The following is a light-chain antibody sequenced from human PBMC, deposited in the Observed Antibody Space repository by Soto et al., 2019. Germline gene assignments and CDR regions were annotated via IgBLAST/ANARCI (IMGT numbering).Light chain of an antibody. CDR2: EAS. V-gene: IGKV1-5*01. J-gene: IGKJ5*01. CDR3: QQFNSYPIT. CDR1: QGISRW. Sequence: DIQLTQSPSFLSASVGDRVTITCRASQGISRWLTWYQQKPGKAPKLLIYEASSLESGVPSRFSGSGSGTEFTLTISGLQPDDFATYYCQQFNSYPITFGQGTRLEIK.